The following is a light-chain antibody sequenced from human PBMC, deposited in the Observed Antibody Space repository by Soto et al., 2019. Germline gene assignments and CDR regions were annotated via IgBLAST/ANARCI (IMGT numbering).Light chain of an antibody. J-gene: IGKJ4*01. CDR2: YAS. V-gene: IGKV3-11*01. CDR1: QTVSRY. Sequence: VLPQSPATLSLSPEERATLSCRASQTVSRYLAWYQQKPGQAPRLLIYYASNRATGIPARFSGSGSGTDYTLTISSLEPEDFAVYYCQQRSTWPLFTFGGGTKVEI. CDR3: QQRSTWPLFT.